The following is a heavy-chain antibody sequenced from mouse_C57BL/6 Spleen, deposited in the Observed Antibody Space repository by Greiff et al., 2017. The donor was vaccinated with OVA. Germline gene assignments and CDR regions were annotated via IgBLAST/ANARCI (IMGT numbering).Heavy chain of an antibody. CDR1: GFSLTSYG. Sequence: VQLQQSGPGLVQPSQSLSITCTVSGFSLTSYGVHWVRQPPGKGLEWLGVIWSGGSTAYNAAFISRLSISKDNSKSQVFFKMNSLQADDTAIYYCAGGYDYEAYWGQGTLVTVSA. CDR3: AGGYDYEAY. D-gene: IGHD2-4*01. V-gene: IGHV2-4*01. J-gene: IGHJ3*01. CDR2: IWSGGST.